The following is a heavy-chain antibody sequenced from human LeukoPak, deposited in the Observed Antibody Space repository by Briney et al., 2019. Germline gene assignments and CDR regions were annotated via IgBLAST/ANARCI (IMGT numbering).Heavy chain of an antibody. V-gene: IGHV1-69*13. D-gene: IGHD1-26*01. CDR3: ARVSAIVGATNYYYYGMDV. Sequence: ASVKVSCKASGGTFSSYALSWVRQAPGQGLEWMGGIIPIFGTANYAQKFQGRVTITADESTSTAYMELSSLRSEDTAVYYCARVSAIVGATNYYYYGMDVWGQGTTVTVSS. CDR1: GGTFSSYA. CDR2: IIPIFGTA. J-gene: IGHJ6*02.